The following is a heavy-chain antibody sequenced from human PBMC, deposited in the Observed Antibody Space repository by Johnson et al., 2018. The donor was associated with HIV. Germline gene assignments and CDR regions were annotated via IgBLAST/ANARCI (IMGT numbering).Heavy chain of an antibody. D-gene: IGHD3-22*01. J-gene: IGHJ3*02. V-gene: IGHV3-30*02. Sequence: QMLFVESGGGLVQPGRSLRLSCVASGFTFSSYGMRWVRQAPGKGLEWVAFIRYDGTNKYYADSMKGRFTISRDNSKNTLYLQMNSLRAEDTAVYYCAKGIVVGVRAFDIWGQGTMVTVSS. CDR2: IRYDGTNK. CDR1: GFTFSSYG. CDR3: AKGIVVGVRAFDI.